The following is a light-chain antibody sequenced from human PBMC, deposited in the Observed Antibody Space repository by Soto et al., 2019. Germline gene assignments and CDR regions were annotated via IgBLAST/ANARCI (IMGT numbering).Light chain of an antibody. CDR3: QKYSTVIT. J-gene: IGKJ5*01. CDR2: AAS. Sequence: DIQMTQSPSSLSASVGDRVTITCRASQGISSYLAWYQQKLGKVPKLLISAASTLQSGVPSRFSGSGSGTDFTLTISSLQPEDVATYYCQKYSTVITFRQGTRLEIK. V-gene: IGKV1-27*01. CDR1: QGISSY.